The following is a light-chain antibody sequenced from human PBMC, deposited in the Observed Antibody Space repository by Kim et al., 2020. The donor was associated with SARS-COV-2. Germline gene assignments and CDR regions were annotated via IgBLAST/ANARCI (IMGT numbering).Light chain of an antibody. CDR3: QSRDSSGDHVV. V-gene: IGLV3-19*01. CDR2: GKE. Sequence: LGQTVRITRQADSLRTYSASWNQQKPRQAPVLVIYGKERRPSGIPQRFSGSTSGDTASLTITGAQAEDEADYYCQSRDSSGDHVVFGGGTKVTVL. CDR1: SLRTYS. J-gene: IGLJ2*01.